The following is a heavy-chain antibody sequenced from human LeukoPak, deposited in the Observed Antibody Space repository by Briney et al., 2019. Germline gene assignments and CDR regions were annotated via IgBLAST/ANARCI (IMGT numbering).Heavy chain of an antibody. CDR2: IKQDGSEK. Sequence: GGSLRLSCAASGFIFSGSWMTWVRQAPGKGLEWVANIKQDGSEKYYVDSVKGRFTIYRDNTKNSLYLQMNSLRAEDTAVYYCAGTYSNGWFPFDYWGQGTLVTVSS. CDR1: GFIFSGSW. CDR3: AGTYSNGWFPFDY. V-gene: IGHV3-7*01. D-gene: IGHD6-19*01. J-gene: IGHJ4*02.